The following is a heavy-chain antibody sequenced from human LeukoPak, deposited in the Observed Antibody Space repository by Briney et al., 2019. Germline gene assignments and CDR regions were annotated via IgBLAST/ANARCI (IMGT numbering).Heavy chain of an antibody. CDR2: IYWSDDK. CDR1: GFSLSTSGVG. CDR3: AHRQAQLGFNAFDI. Sequence: SGPTLVNPTQTLTLTCTFSGFSLSTSGVGVGWIRQPPGKALEWLAFIYWSDDKRYSPSLKSRITITKDTSKNQVVLTMTNMDPVDTATYYCAHRQAQLGFNAFDIWGQGTVVTVSS. D-gene: IGHD6-13*01. J-gene: IGHJ3*02. V-gene: IGHV2-5*01.